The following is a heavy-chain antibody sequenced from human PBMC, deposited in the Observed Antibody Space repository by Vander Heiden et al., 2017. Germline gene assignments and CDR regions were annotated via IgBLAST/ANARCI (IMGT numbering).Heavy chain of an antibody. J-gene: IGHJ5*02. Sequence: QVQLVQSGAEVMKPGSSVKVSCKASGGTFSSYAISWVRQAPGQGLEWMGGIIPIFGTANYAQKFQGRVTITADESTSTAYMELSSLRSEDTAVYYCARDGGLLTGYYSYNWFDPWGQGTLVTVSS. CDR3: ARDGGLLTGYYSYNWFDP. V-gene: IGHV1-69*01. D-gene: IGHD3-9*01. CDR1: GGTFSSYA. CDR2: IIPIFGTA.